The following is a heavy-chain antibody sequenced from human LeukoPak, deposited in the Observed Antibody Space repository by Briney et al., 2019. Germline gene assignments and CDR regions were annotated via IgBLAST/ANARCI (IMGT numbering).Heavy chain of an antibody. CDR3: AKGSSGSFYSHFDY. V-gene: IGHV3-48*03. J-gene: IGHJ4*02. CDR1: GFTFTNFE. CDR2: ISYSGSTT. D-gene: IGHD3-10*01. Sequence: PGGSLRLSCAASGFTFTNFEMNWVRQAPGKGLEWVSYISYSGSTTSYADSVKGRFTISRDNAKNSLYLQMNSLRAEDTAVYYCAKGSSGSFYSHFDYWGQGTLVTVSS.